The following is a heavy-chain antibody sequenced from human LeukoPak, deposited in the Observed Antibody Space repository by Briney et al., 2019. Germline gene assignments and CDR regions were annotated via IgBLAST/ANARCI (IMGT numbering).Heavy chain of an antibody. V-gene: IGHV3-7*01. J-gene: IGHJ6*02. CDR3: ARVANSSSWYSWYYYYGMDV. CDR2: IKQDGSEK. D-gene: IGHD6-13*01. CDR1: GFTFSSYW. Sequence: QSGGSLRLSCAASGFTFSSYWMSWVRQAPGKGLEWVANIKQDGSEKYYVDSVKGRFTISRDNAKNSLYLQMNSLRAEDTAVYYCARVANSSSWYSWYYYYGMDVWGQGTTVTVSS.